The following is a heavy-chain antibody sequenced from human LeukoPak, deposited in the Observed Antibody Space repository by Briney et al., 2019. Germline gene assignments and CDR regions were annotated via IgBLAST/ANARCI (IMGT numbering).Heavy chain of an antibody. CDR2: INHSGST. D-gene: IGHD1-26*01. J-gene: IGHJ3*02. V-gene: IGHV4-34*01. Sequence: SETQSLTCAVYGGSFSGYYWSWIRQPPGEGLEWIGEINHSGSTNYNPSLKSRVTISVDTSKNQFSLKLSSVTAADTAVYYCARVAVGATTGGHDAFDIWGQGTMVTVSS. CDR3: ARVAVGATTGGHDAFDI. CDR1: GGSFSGYY.